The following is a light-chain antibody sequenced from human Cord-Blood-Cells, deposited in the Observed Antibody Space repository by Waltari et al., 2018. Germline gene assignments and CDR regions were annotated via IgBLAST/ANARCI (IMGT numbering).Light chain of an antibody. J-gene: IGKJ1*01. CDR1: QSISSY. V-gene: IGKV1-39*01. CDR3: QQSYSTPRGT. Sequence: DIQMTQSPSSLSASVGDRVTITCRASQSISSYLNWYQQKPGKAPKLLIYAASSLQSGVPSRFSGRGSVTDFTLTISSRQPEDVATYYCQQSYSTPRGTFGQGTKVKIK. CDR2: AAS.